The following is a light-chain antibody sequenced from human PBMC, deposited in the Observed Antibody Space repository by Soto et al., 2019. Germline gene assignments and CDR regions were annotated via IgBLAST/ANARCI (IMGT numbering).Light chain of an antibody. CDR1: QSVSSN. J-gene: IGKJ1*01. CDR2: GAS. V-gene: IGKV3-15*01. CDR3: QQYKNWPRA. Sequence: EIVMTQSPATLSLSPGERATLSCRASQSVSSNVAWYQQPPGQDHRLLSDGASTRATGITARCSGSGSGTECTLTISSLQSEDVAVYYCQQYKNWPRAFGQGTKVDI.